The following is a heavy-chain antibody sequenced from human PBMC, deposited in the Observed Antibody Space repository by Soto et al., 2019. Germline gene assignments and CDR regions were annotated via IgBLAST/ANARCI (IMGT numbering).Heavy chain of an antibody. D-gene: IGHD5-18*01. CDR2: IKSKTDGGTT. J-gene: IGHJ6*02. Sequence: EVQLVESGGGLVKPGGSLRLSCAASGFTFSNAWMSWVRQAPGKGLEWVGRIKSKTDGGTTDYAAPVKGRFTISRDDSKNTLYLQMNSLKTEDTAVYYCTTDQQLWPQGGYYYGMDVWGQGTTVTVSS. V-gene: IGHV3-15*01. CDR3: TTDQQLWPQGGYYYGMDV. CDR1: GFTFSNAW.